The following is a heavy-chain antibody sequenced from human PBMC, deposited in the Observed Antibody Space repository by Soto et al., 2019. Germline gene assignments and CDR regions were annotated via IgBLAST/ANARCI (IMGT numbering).Heavy chain of an antibody. CDR2: ISANGGRA. V-gene: IGHV3-23*01. J-gene: IGHJ4*02. CDR1: GFILSNFA. Sequence: EVQLLESGGGLVPPGGSLRLSCAASGFILSNFALSWVRQAPGKGLEWVSVISANGGRATYADSVKGRFTISRDNSKNELYLEMSSLRADDTATYYCAKDRVALAGMGFFASWGQGTLVIVSS. D-gene: IGHD6-19*01. CDR3: AKDRVALAGMGFFAS.